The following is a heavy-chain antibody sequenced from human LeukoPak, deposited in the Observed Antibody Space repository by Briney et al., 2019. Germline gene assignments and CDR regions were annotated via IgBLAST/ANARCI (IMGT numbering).Heavy chain of an antibody. V-gene: IGHV3-48*03. CDR2: ISSSGSTI. CDR3: ARDHYGSGSYYYYYYGMDV. CDR1: GFTFSSYE. D-gene: IGHD3-10*01. Sequence: GGSLRLSCAASGFTFSSYEMNWVRQAPGKGLEWVSYISSSGSTIYYADSVKGRFTISRDNAKNSLYLQMNSLRAEDTAVYYCARDHYGSGSYYYYYYGMDVWGQGTTVTVSS. J-gene: IGHJ6*02.